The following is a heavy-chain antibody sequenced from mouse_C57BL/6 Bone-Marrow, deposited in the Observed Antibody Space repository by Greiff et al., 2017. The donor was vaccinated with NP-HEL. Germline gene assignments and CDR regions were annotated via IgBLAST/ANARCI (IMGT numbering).Heavy chain of an antibody. CDR1: GFTFSDYY. J-gene: IGHJ4*01. V-gene: IGHV5-12*01. CDR2: ISNGGGST. Sequence: EVQLVESGGGLVQPGGSLKLSCAASGFTFSDYYMYWVRQTPEKRLEWVAYISNGGGSTYYPDTVKGRFTISRDNAKNTLYLQMSRLKSEDTAMYYCARQGTVVARFYYAMDYWGQGTSVTVSS. D-gene: IGHD1-1*01. CDR3: ARQGTVVARFYYAMDY.